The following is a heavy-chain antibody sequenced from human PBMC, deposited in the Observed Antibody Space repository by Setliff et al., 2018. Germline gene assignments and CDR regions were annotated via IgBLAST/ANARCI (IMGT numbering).Heavy chain of an antibody. Sequence: SETLSLTCTVFGGSMSSSGYYWAWIRQSPGKGLEWIGSIYYSGSTYYNPSLKRRATISLDTSKNQFSLKLNSVTAADTAVYYCAKGGGRYHSDSWGQGILVTVSS. J-gene: IGHJ4*02. D-gene: IGHD1-1*01. CDR2: IYYSGST. V-gene: IGHV4-39*07. CDR1: GGSMSSSGYY. CDR3: AKGGGRYHSDS.